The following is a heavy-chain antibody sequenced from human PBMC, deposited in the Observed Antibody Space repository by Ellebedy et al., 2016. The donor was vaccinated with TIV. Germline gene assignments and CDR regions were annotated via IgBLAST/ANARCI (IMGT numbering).Heavy chain of an antibody. Sequence: GESLKISXAASGFTFSSYAMHWVRQAPGKGLEWVAVISYDGSNKYYADSVKGRFTISRDNSKNTLYLQMNSLRAEDTAVYYCASSRVVVSDYWGQGTLVTVSS. CDR1: GFTFSSYA. J-gene: IGHJ4*02. D-gene: IGHD3-22*01. V-gene: IGHV3-30-3*01. CDR2: ISYDGSNK. CDR3: ASSRVVVSDY.